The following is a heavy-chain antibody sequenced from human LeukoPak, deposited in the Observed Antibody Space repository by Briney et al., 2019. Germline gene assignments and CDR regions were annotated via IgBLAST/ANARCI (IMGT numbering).Heavy chain of an antibody. D-gene: IGHD2-2*01. CDR1: GLTFDDYA. J-gene: IGHJ4*02. Sequence: PGRSLRLSCAASGLTFDDYAMHWVRQAPGKGLEWVSGISWNSGSIGYADSVKGRFTISRDNAKNSLYLQMNSLRAEDMALYYCAKGKGGSTTSCPDYWGQGTLVTVSS. V-gene: IGHV3-9*03. CDR3: AKGKGGSTTSCPDY. CDR2: ISWNSGSI.